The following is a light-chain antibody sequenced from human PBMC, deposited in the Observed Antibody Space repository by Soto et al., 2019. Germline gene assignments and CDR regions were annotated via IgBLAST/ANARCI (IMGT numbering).Light chain of an antibody. Sequence: QAVLTQPPSASGSPGQSVTISCTGTKNDIGVYDFVSWYQHHPGKAPRLIIYEVVQRPSGVPDRFPGSKAANTASLTVSGLQAADEADYFCKSYAGSNTYVFGSGTKVTVL. J-gene: IGLJ1*01. CDR1: KNDIGVYDF. V-gene: IGLV2-8*01. CDR3: KSYAGSNTYV. CDR2: EVV.